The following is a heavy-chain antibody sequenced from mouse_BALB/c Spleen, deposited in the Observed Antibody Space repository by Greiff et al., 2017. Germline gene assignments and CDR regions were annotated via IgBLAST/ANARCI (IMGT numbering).Heavy chain of an antibody. Sequence: EVKVVESGGGLVQPGGSRKLSCAASGFTFSSFGMHWVRQAPEKGLEWVAYISSGSSTIYYADTVKGRFTISRDNPKNTLFLQMTSLRSEDTAMYYCAREMGLRSYYYAMDYWGQGTSVTVSS. J-gene: IGHJ4*01. CDR2: ISSGSSTI. D-gene: IGHD2-2*01. CDR1: GFTFSSFG. CDR3: AREMGLRSYYYAMDY. V-gene: IGHV5-17*02.